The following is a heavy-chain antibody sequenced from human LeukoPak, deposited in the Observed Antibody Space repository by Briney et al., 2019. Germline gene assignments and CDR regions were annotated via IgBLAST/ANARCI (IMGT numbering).Heavy chain of an antibody. CDR2: INPNSGGT. D-gene: IGHD5-12*01. CDR1: GYTFTGYY. J-gene: IGHJ4*02. CDR3: ARVATILQPFDY. Sequence: ASVKVPCKASGYTFTGYYMHWVRQAPGQGLEWMGWINPNSGGTNYAQKFQGRVTMTRDTSISTAYMELSRLRSDDTAVYYCARVATILQPFDYWGQGTLVTVSS. V-gene: IGHV1-2*02.